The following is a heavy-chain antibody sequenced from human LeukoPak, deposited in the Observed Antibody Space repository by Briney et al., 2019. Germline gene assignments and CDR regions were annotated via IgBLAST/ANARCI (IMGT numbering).Heavy chain of an antibody. CDR3: ARCRLTVSYNLLTY. D-gene: IGHD1-26*01. Sequence: GSLRLSCAAAGFTFSNYGMHWVRQAPGKGLEWVAVIWSDGSNKYHADSVKGRFTISRDNSKNTVYLQMNSLRVDDTAMYYCARCRLTVSYNLLTYRGQGTLVTVSS. CDR2: IWSDGSNK. V-gene: IGHV3-33*01. CDR1: GFTFSNYG. J-gene: IGHJ4*02.